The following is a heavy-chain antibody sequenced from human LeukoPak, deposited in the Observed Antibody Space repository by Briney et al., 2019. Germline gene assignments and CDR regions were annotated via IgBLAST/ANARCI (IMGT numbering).Heavy chain of an antibody. CDR2: ISAYNGNT. Sequence: ASVKVSCKASGYTFTSYGISWVRQAPGQGLEWMGWISAYNGNTNYAQKLQGRGTMTTDTSTSTAYMELRSLRSDDTAMYYCASERETAGTVKFDYWGQGTLVTVSS. CDR1: GYTFTSYG. J-gene: IGHJ4*02. CDR3: ASERETAGTVKFDY. D-gene: IGHD6-13*01. V-gene: IGHV1-18*01.